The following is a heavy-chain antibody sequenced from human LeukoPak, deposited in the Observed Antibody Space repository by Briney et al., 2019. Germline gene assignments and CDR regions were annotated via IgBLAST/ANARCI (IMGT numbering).Heavy chain of an antibody. Sequence: SETLSLTRTVSGASINSDIYYWGWLRQPPGKGLEWIATLYYSGTTYYNPSLKSRVTISVDTSKHQFSLRLSSVTAADTAVYYCARHGRDMITFGPKGPYNWFDPWGQGTLVTVSS. V-gene: IGHV4-39*01. D-gene: IGHD3-16*01. CDR3: ARHGRDMITFGPKGPYNWFDP. CDR2: LYYSGTT. CDR1: GASINSDIYY. J-gene: IGHJ5*02.